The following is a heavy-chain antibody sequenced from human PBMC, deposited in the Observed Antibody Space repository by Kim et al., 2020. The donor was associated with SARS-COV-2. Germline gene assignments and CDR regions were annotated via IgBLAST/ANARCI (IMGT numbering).Heavy chain of an antibody. CDR2: MNPNSGNT. D-gene: IGHD1-26*01. J-gene: IGHJ4*02. CDR1: GYTFTSYA. CDR3: ARADRGIVGATVYYFDY. Sequence: ASVKVSCKASGYTFTSYAINWVRQATGQGLEWMGWMNPNSGNTGYAQKFQGSVTMTRNTSLSTAYMELSSLRSEDTAVYYCARADRGIVGATVYYFDYWGQGALGTVSS. V-gene: IGHV1-8*02.